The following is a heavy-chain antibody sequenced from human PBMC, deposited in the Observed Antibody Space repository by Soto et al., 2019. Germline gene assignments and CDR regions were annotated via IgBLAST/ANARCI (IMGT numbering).Heavy chain of an antibody. CDR3: ARVVWLESNWFDP. CDR1: GGSISSSSYY. V-gene: IGHV4-39*01. CDR2: IYYSGST. Sequence: SETLSLTCTVSGGSISSSSYYWGWIRQPPGKGLEWIGSIYYSGSTYYNPSLKSRVTISVDTSKNQFSLKLSSVTAADTAVYYCARVVWLESNWFDPWGQGTLVTVSS. D-gene: IGHD6-19*01. J-gene: IGHJ5*02.